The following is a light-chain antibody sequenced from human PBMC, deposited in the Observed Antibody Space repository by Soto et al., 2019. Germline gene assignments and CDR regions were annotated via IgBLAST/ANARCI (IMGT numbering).Light chain of an antibody. CDR2: KAS. J-gene: IGKJ1*01. CDR1: QSIDKW. Sequence: DIPMTQSPSTLSASVGDRVTITCRASQSIDKWLAWYQQKPGKAPKLLIYKASLLQSGVPSRFSGSGSGTEFTLTISSLQPGDVGSYFCQQYNRFSWTFGQGTKVEIK. V-gene: IGKV1-5*03. CDR3: QQYNRFSWT.